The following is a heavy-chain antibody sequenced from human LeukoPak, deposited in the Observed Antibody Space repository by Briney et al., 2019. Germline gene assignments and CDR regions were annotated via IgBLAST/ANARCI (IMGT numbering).Heavy chain of an antibody. CDR3: ARDDVGLCDSSGYSDY. Sequence: SVKVSCKTSGYTFTGYYIHWVRQAPGQGLEWMGGIIPIFGTANYAQKFQGRVTITADESTSTAYMELSSLRSEDTAVYYCARDDVGLCDSSGYSDYWGQGTLVTVSS. CDR1: GYTFTGYY. V-gene: IGHV1-69*13. D-gene: IGHD3-22*01. CDR2: IIPIFGTA. J-gene: IGHJ4*02.